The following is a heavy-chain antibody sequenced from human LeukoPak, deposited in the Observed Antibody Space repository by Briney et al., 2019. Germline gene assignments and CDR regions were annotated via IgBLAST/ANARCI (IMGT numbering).Heavy chain of an antibody. D-gene: IGHD3-10*01. CDR3: ARLGSGMLRPIVVY. Sequence: PSETLSLTCTVSGGSISSSSYYWGWIRQPPGKGLEWIGSIYYSGSTYYNASLKSRVTISVDTSKNQFSLKLSSVTAADTAVYYCARLGSGMLRPIVVYWGQGTLVTVSS. CDR1: GGSISSSSYY. V-gene: IGHV4-39*01. CDR2: IYYSGST. J-gene: IGHJ4*02.